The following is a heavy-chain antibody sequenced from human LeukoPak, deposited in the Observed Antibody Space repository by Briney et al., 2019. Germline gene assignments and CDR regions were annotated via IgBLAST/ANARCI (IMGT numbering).Heavy chain of an antibody. CDR1: GYSFTSYD. CDR2: MNPNSGNT. Sequence: ASVKVSCKASGYSFTSYDINWVRQATGQGLEWMGWMNPNSGNTGYAQKFQGRVTMTRNTSISTAYMELSSLRSEDTAVYYCARGYGFGEPLDVWGKGTTVTVSS. J-gene: IGHJ6*04. D-gene: IGHD3-10*01. V-gene: IGHV1-8*01. CDR3: ARGYGFGEPLDV.